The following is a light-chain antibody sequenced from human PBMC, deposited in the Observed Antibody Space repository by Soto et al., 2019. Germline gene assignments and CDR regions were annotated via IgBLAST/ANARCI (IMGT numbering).Light chain of an antibody. Sequence: ALTQPASVSGSPGQSITISCTGTSSDVGSYNLVSGYQQHPGKAPKLMIYEGSKRPSGVSNRFSGSKSGNTASLTISGLQAEDEADYYCCSYAGSSTYVFGTGTKVTVL. V-gene: IGLV2-23*01. J-gene: IGLJ1*01. CDR3: CSYAGSSTYV. CDR1: SSDVGSYNL. CDR2: EGS.